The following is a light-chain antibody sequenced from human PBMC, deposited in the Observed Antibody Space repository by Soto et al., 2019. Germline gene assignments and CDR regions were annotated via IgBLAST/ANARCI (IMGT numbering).Light chain of an antibody. CDR2: DVS. J-gene: IGKJ5*01. V-gene: IGKV3-15*01. Sequence: EIVMTQSPGTLSVSPGERATLSCRAGQGVTTNFAWYQQKSGQSPRLLIYDVSIRATGVPARFSGTGSETDFTLPISGLQSDDSAVYFCQQYNNWPFSFGQGTRLEIK. CDR3: QQYNNWPFS. CDR1: QGVTTN.